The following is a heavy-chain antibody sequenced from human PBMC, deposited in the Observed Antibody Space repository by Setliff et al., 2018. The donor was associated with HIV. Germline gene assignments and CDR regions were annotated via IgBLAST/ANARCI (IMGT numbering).Heavy chain of an antibody. CDR3: ARVPTSSWYVTTQRTKEYFYH. J-gene: IGHJ1*01. CDR1: GASIGSSTYY. CDR2: IYYSGST. D-gene: IGHD6-13*01. V-gene: IGHV4-39*01. Sequence: SETLSLTCTVSGASIGSSTYYWGCIRQPPGKGLEWIGSIYYSGSTYYNPSLKSRVTISVDTSKNQFSLKLSSVTAADTAVYYCARVPTSSWYVTTQRTKEYFYHWGQGTLVTVAS.